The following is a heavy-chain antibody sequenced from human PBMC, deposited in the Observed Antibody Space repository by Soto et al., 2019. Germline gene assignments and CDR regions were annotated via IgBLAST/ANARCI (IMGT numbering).Heavy chain of an antibody. D-gene: IGHD5-12*01. V-gene: IGHV4-30-4*01. Sequence: SETLSLTCTVSGGSISSGDYYWSWIRQPPGKGLEWIGYIYYSGSTYYNPSLKSRVTISVDTSKNQFSLKLRSVTAADTAVYYCAREDGYNYVEYWGQGTLVTVSS. J-gene: IGHJ4*02. CDR3: AREDGYNYVEY. CDR2: IYYSGST. CDR1: GGSISSGDYY.